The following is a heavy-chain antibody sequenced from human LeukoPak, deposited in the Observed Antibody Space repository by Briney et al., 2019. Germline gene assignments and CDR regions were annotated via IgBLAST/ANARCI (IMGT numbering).Heavy chain of an antibody. Sequence: ASVKVSCKASGYTLTSFHINWVRQATGQGLEWMGWMNPNSGNTGYAQKFQGRVTMTRSTSISTAYMELSSLRFEDTAVYFCTRSVRNGHFDYWGQGTLVTVSS. D-gene: IGHD2-8*01. CDR3: TRSVRNGHFDY. CDR2: MNPNSGNT. J-gene: IGHJ4*02. V-gene: IGHV1-8*01. CDR1: GYTLTSFH.